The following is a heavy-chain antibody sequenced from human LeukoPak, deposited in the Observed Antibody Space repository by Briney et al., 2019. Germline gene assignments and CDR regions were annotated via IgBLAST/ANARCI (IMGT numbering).Heavy chain of an antibody. J-gene: IGHJ4*02. CDR1: GFTFSGSA. CDR3: TGDNFDSSVKFDY. CDR2: IRSKANNYAT. D-gene: IGHD3-22*01. Sequence: GGSLRLSCVVSGFTFSGSAVHWVRQASGKGLEWVGRIRSKANNYATACAASVKGRFTISRDDSKNTAYLQMNSLKTEDTAVYYCTGDNFDSSVKFDYWGQGTLVTVSS. V-gene: IGHV3-73*01.